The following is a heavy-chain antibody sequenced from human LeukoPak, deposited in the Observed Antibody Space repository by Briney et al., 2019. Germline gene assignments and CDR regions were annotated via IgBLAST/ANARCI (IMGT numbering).Heavy chain of an antibody. CDR3: AREWDHYYDA. J-gene: IGHJ3*01. CDR2: ISPYNGNT. D-gene: IGHD3-22*01. V-gene: IGHV1-18*01. Sequence: ASVKVSRKASGYNFPSYGITWVRQAPGQGLEWMGWISPYNGNTNYAQKLQGRFTMTTDSSTTTAYMELRSLRSDDTAMYYCAREWDHYYDAWGQGTMVTVSS. CDR1: GYNFPSYG.